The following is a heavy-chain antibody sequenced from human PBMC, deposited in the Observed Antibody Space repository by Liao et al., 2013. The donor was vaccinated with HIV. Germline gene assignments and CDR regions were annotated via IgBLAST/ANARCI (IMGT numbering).Heavy chain of an antibody. CDR1: GGSISSGDYY. CDR2: IYYSGST. CDR3: AREGLGSGSYYKRPLDY. V-gene: IGHV4-30-4*08. J-gene: IGHJ4*02. Sequence: QVQLQESGPGLVKPSQTLSLTCTVSGGSISSGDYYWSWIRQPPGKGLEWIGYIYYSGSTYYNPSLKSRVTISVDTSKNQFSLKLSSVTAADTAVYYCAREGLGSGSYYKRPLDYWGQGTLVTVSS. D-gene: IGHD3-10*01.